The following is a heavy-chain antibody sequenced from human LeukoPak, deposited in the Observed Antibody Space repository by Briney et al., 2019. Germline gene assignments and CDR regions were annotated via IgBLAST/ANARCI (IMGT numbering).Heavy chain of an antibody. J-gene: IGHJ3*02. CDR3: ARARLGYCSGGSCYEYAFDI. D-gene: IGHD2-15*01. CDR1: GYTFTSYD. CDR2: MNPNSGNT. V-gene: IGHV1-8*01. Sequence: ASVKVSCKASGYTFTSYDINWVRQATGQGLEWMGWMNPNSGNTGYAQKFQGRVTMTRNTSISTAYMELSSLRSEDTAVYYCARARLGYCSGGSCYEYAFDIWGQGTMVTVSS.